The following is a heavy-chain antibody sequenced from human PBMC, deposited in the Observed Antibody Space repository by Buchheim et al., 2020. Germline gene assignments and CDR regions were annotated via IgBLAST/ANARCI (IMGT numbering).Heavy chain of an antibody. J-gene: IGHJ4*02. Sequence: EVQLLESGGGLVQPGGSLRLSCAASGFTFSSYAMSWVRQAPGKGLGWVSAITGSGGSTYYADSVKGRFTISRDNSKNTLYLQMNSLRAEDTAVYYCAKGGYSGYDYVPRSGCDYWGQGTL. CDR1: GFTFSSYA. D-gene: IGHD5-12*01. V-gene: IGHV3-23*01. CDR2: ITGSGGST. CDR3: AKGGYSGYDYVPRSGCDY.